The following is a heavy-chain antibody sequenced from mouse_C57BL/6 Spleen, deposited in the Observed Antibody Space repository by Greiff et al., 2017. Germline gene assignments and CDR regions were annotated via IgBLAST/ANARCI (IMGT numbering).Heavy chain of an antibody. CDR2: ISDGGSYT. V-gene: IGHV5-4*03. CDR1: GFTFSSYA. CDR3: TRARYFDV. Sequence: EVMLVESGGGLVKPGGSLKLSCAASGFTFSSYAKSWVRQTPEKRLEWVATISDGGSYTYYPDNVKGRFTISRDNAKNNLYLQMSHLKSEDTAVYCCTRARYFDVWGTGTTVTVSS. J-gene: IGHJ1*03.